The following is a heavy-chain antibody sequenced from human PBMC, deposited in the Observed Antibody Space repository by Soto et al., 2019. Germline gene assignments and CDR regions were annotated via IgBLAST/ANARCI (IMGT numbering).Heavy chain of an antibody. CDR2: ISDYNGNT. CDR3: AREDEAAGGTPYFDY. Sequence: QVQLVQSGAEVKKPGASVKVSCKTSGYTFTSYGISWVRQAPGQGLEWMGWISDYNGNTNYAQKLQGRVTMTTDTSTITAYMELRSLRSDDTAVYYCAREDEAAGGTPYFDYWGQGTLVTVSS. J-gene: IGHJ4*02. V-gene: IGHV1-18*01. CDR1: GYTFTSYG. D-gene: IGHD6-13*01.